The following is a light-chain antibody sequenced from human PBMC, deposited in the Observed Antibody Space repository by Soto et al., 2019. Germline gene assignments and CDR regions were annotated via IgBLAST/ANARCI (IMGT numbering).Light chain of an antibody. CDR2: AAS. CDR1: QGIYTS. CDR3: QQVETYTLS. Sequence: DIQLPQSPSFLSASVGDRVTIACRANQGIYTSLAWYQHKPGRAPKFLIYAASTLQSGVPSRFSGSGSGTESTRTISGLQPEAFATSDCQQVETYTLSFGGGTKVEIK. V-gene: IGKV1-9*01. J-gene: IGKJ4*01.